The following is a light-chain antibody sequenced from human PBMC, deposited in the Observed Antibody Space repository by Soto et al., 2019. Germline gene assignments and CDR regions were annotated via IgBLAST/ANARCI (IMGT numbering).Light chain of an antibody. CDR2: KAS. Sequence: DIQKTQSPSTLSASVGDRVTITCRASQSISSWLAWYQQKPGKAPRLLIYKASNLESGVPSRFSGSGSGTEFTLTISSLQPDDSATYYCQQYNDNWTFGQGTKV. V-gene: IGKV1-5*03. J-gene: IGKJ1*01. CDR1: QSISSW. CDR3: QQYNDNWT.